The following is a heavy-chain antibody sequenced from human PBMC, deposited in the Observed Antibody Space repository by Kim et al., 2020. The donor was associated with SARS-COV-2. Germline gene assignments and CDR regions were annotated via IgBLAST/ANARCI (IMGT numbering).Heavy chain of an antibody. CDR1: GFTFSSYA. CDR3: ACINIVVVVAAPPGDY. D-gene: IGHD2-15*01. J-gene: IGHJ4*02. CDR2: ISYDGSNK. Sequence: GGSLRLSCAASGFTFSSYAMHWVRQAPGKGLEWVAVISYDGSNKYYADSVKGRFTISRDNSKNTLYLQMNSLRAEDTAVYYCACINIVVVVAAPPGDYWGQGTLVTVSS. V-gene: IGHV3-30-3*01.